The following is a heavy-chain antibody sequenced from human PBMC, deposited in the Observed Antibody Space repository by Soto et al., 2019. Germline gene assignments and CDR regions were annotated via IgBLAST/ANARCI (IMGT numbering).Heavy chain of an antibody. Sequence: SQTISLTCAISGDSVSSNSAAWNWIRQSPSRGLEWLGRTYYRSKWYNDYAVSVKSRITINPDTSKNQFSLQLNSVTPEDTAVYYCARDVRWLGPYPYYGMDVWGQGTTVTVSS. CDR3: ARDVRWLGPYPYYGMDV. V-gene: IGHV6-1*01. CDR2: TYYRSKWYN. D-gene: IGHD3-10*01. CDR1: GDSVSSNSAA. J-gene: IGHJ6*02.